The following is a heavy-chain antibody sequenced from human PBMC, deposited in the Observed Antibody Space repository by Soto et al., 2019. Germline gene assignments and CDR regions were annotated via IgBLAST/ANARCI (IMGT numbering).Heavy chain of an antibody. D-gene: IGHD6-13*01. V-gene: IGHV4-61*01. Sequence: PSETLSLTCTVSGGSVSSESHYWSWIRQTPGKGLEWIGYIYYTGSTNYNPSLKSRVTISVDTSKNQFSLKLSSVTAADTAVYYCARQPVYSSNNWFDPWGQGTLVTVSS. CDR3: ARQPVYSSNNWFDP. CDR1: GGSVSSESHY. CDR2: IYYTGST. J-gene: IGHJ5*02.